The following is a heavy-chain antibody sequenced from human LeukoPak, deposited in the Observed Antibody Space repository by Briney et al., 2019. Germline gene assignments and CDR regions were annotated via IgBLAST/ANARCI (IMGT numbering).Heavy chain of an antibody. D-gene: IGHD4-17*01. CDR3: ARDTVTTFRFRDYYYYGMDV. CDR2: IYSGGST. V-gene: IGHV3-53*01. Sequence: QCGESLKISCAAPGFTVSTNYMNWVRQAPGKGLEWVSVIYSGGSTYYADSVKGRFTISRDNSKNTLYLQMNSLRAEDTAVYYCARDTVTTFRFRDYYYYGMDVWGQGTTVTVSS. J-gene: IGHJ6*02. CDR1: GFTVSTNY.